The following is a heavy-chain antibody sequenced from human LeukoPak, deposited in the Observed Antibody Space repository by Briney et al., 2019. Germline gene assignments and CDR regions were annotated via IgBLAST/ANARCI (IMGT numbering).Heavy chain of an antibody. CDR2: IYTSGST. D-gene: IGHD3-22*01. J-gene: IGHJ4*02. CDR3: AREYSYDSSGYSY. Sequence: SQTLSLTCTVSGGSISSGSYYWSWIRQPPGKGLEWIGRIYTSGSTNYNPSLKSRITISVDTSNNQCSLKLSSVTAADTAVYYCAREYSYDSSGYSYWGQGILVTVSS. V-gene: IGHV4-61*02. CDR1: GGSISSGSYY.